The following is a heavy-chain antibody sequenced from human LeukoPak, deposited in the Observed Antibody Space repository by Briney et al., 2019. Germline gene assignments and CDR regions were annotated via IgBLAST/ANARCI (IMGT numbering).Heavy chain of an antibody. CDR2: MNPNSGNT. Sequence: GASVKVSCKASGYTFTSYDINWMRQATGQGLEWMGWMNPNSGNTGYAQKFQGRVTMTRNTSISTAYMELSSLRSEDTAVYYCARPLGYCSSTSCYGTVYYYGMDVWGQGTTVTVSS. J-gene: IGHJ6*02. D-gene: IGHD2-2*01. CDR3: ARPLGYCSSTSCYGTVYYYGMDV. CDR1: GYTFTSYD. V-gene: IGHV1-8*01.